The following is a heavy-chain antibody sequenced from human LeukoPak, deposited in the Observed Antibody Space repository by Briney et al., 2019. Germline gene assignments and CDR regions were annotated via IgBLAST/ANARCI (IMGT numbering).Heavy chain of an antibody. J-gene: IGHJ4*02. D-gene: IGHD6-13*01. CDR2: IYGDGDK. CDR3: THRQAAAGHDY. V-gene: IGHV2-5*02. Sequence: SGPTLVKPTQTLALTCTFSGFSLSTSGVGVGWIRQPPGKALEWLGLIYGDGDKRYSPSLKSRLIIAKDTSKNHVVLTMTNMDPVDTATYYCTHRQAAAGHDYWGQGTLVTVSS. CDR1: GFSLSTSGVG.